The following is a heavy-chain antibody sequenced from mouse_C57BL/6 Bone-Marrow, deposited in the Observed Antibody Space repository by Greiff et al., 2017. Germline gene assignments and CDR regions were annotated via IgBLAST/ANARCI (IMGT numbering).Heavy chain of an antibody. Sequence: QVQLQQPGAELVMPGASVKLSCKASGYTFTSYWMHWVKQRPGQGLEWIGEIDPSDSYTNYNQKFKGKSTLTVDKSSSTAYMQLSSLTSDDSAVXYCAREAVDGYYPLNYFDYWGQGTTLTVSS. V-gene: IGHV1-69*01. CDR2: IDPSDSYT. CDR1: GYTFTSYW. D-gene: IGHD2-3*01. CDR3: AREAVDGYYPLNYFDY. J-gene: IGHJ2*01.